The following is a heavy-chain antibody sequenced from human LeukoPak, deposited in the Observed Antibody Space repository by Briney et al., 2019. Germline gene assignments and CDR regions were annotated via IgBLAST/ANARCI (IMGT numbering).Heavy chain of an antibody. D-gene: IGHD3-10*01. CDR3: ARRQYYGSGSLESDY. Sequence: GESLKITCKGSGYRFTSYWIGWVRQMPGKGLEWMGIIYPGDSDTRYSPSFQGQVTISADKSISTAYLQWSSLKASDTAMYYCARRQYYGSGSLESDYWGQGTLVTVSS. V-gene: IGHV5-51*01. J-gene: IGHJ4*02. CDR1: GYRFTSYW. CDR2: IYPGDSDT.